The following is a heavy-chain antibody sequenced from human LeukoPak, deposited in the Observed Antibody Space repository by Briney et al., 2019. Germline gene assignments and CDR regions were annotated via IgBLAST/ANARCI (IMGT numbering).Heavy chain of an antibody. CDR2: ISSSGSTI. Sequence: GGSLRLSCAASGFTFSSYEMNWVRQAPGKGLEWVSYISSSGSTIYYADSVQGRFTISRDNTKNTLYLKMNSLRAEDTAVYYCARDRDYYFDYWGQGTLVTVSS. J-gene: IGHJ4*02. CDR1: GFTFSSYE. V-gene: IGHV3-48*03. CDR3: ARDRDYYFDY.